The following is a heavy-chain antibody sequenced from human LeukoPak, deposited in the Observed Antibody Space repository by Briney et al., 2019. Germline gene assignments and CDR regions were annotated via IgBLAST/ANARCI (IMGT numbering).Heavy chain of an antibody. CDR3: ARVRVITPTYGMYV. CDR1: GFTFSSYW. Sequence: PGGSLRLSCAASGFTFSSYWMSWVRQTPGKGLEWVANIKEDESEKYYRDSVKGRFTISRDNAKNSLYLQMNSLRAEDTAVYYCARVRVITPTYGMYVWGQGTTVTVSS. D-gene: IGHD4-23*01. J-gene: IGHJ6*02. CDR2: IKEDESEK. V-gene: IGHV3-7*01.